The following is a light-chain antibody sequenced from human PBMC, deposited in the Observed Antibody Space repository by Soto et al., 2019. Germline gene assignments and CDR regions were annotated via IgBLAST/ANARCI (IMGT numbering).Light chain of an antibody. J-gene: IGKJ1*01. Sequence: IVLTQSPATVSLSPGERATLSCWASQSLSSYLAWYQQKPGQAPRLLIHGASTRAPGFPARFSGSGSGTDFTLTISSLQSEDFAVYYCQQYDNWPWTFGQGTKVDIK. CDR1: QSLSSY. CDR3: QQYDNWPWT. CDR2: GAS. V-gene: IGKV3-15*01.